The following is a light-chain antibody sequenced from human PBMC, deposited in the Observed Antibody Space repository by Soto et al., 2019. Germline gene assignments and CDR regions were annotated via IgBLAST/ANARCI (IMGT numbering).Light chain of an antibody. Sequence: ESVLTQSPGTLSLSPGERATLSCRAGQSITTNYLAWYQQRFGQAPRLLIHGASSRAAGIPDRFSGSGSGTDFTLTISRLEPEDFAVYYCQQYGRSITFGQGTRLEIK. CDR3: QQYGRSIT. J-gene: IGKJ5*01. CDR1: QSITTNY. CDR2: GAS. V-gene: IGKV3-20*01.